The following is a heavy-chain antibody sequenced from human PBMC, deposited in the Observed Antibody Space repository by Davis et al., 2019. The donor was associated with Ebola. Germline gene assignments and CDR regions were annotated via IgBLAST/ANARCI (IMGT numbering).Heavy chain of an antibody. CDR1: GGSISSYY. J-gene: IGHJ4*02. Sequence: PSETLSLTCTVSGGSISSYYWSWIRQPPGKGLEWIGYIYYSGSTNYNPSLKSRVTISVDTSKNQFSLKLSSVTAADTAVYYCAGRVGWYFDYWGQGTLVTVSS. D-gene: IGHD2-15*01. CDR2: IYYSGST. CDR3: AGRVGWYFDY. V-gene: IGHV4-59*01.